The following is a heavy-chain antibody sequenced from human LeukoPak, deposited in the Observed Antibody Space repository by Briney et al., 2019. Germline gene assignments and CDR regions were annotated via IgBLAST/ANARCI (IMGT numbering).Heavy chain of an antibody. CDR2: IYSSGST. V-gene: IGHV4-39*07. CDR1: GGSISSSNYY. Sequence: SETLSLTCTVSGGSISSSNYYWGWIRQPPGKGLEWIGSIYSSGSTYYNPSLKSRVTISVDTSKNQFSLILSSVTAADTAVYYCASRPLDYDILTGYYGLYYFDYWGQGTLVTASS. D-gene: IGHD3-9*01. CDR3: ASRPLDYDILTGYYGLYYFDY. J-gene: IGHJ4*02.